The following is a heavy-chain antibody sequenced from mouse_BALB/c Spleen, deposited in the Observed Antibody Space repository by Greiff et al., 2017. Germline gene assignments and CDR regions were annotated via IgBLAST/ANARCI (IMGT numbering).Heavy chain of an antibody. Sequence: VQLQQSGPELVKPGASVKMSCKASGYTFTSYVMHWVKQKPGQGLEWIGYINPYNDGTKYNEKFKGKATLTSDKSSSTAYMELSSLTSEDSAVYYCARWDDYDSFLFAYWGQGTLVTVSA. CDR3: ARWDDYDSFLFAY. J-gene: IGHJ3*01. CDR1: GYTFTSYV. CDR2: INPYNDGT. V-gene: IGHV1-14*01. D-gene: IGHD2-4*01.